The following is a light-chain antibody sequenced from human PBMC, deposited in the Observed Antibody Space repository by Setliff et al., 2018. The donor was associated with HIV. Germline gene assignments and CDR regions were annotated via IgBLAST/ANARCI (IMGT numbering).Light chain of an antibody. Sequence: QSALTQPASVSGSPGQSITISCTGTSSDIGTYSYVSWYQQKPGNTPTLMIFDVSGRPSGVSVRFPGSKSGNTAFLTISGLQAEDEADYSCSSYVDGHVIFGGGTKVTVL. CDR1: SSDIGTYSY. V-gene: IGLV2-14*03. CDR2: DVS. J-gene: IGLJ2*01. CDR3: SSYVDGHVI.